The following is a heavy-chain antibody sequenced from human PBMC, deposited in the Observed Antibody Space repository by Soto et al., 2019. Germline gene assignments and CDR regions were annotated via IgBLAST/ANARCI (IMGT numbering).Heavy chain of an antibody. V-gene: IGHV4-31*03. D-gene: IGHD6-13*01. J-gene: IGHJ6*02. CDR1: GGSISSGGYY. Sequence: SETLSLICTVSGGSISSGGYYWSWIRQHPGKGLEWIGYIYYSGSTYYNPSLKSRVTISVDTSKNQFSLKLSSVTAADTAVYYCARATSRSAAGNYYYYGMDVWGQGTTVTVSS. CDR2: IYYSGST. CDR3: ARATSRSAAGNYYYYGMDV.